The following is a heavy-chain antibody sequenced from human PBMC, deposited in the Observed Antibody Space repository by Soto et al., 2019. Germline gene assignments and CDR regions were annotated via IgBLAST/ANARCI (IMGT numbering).Heavy chain of an antibody. V-gene: IGHV3-7*01. Sequence: GSLRLSCAASGFTFSSYWMSWVRQAPGKGLEWVANIKQDGSEKYYVDSVKGRFTISRDNAKNSLYLQMSSLRAEDTAVYYCARDQGIAAAGHDAFDIWGQGTMVTVSS. CDR3: ARDQGIAAAGHDAFDI. D-gene: IGHD6-13*01. J-gene: IGHJ3*02. CDR1: GFTFSSYW. CDR2: IKQDGSEK.